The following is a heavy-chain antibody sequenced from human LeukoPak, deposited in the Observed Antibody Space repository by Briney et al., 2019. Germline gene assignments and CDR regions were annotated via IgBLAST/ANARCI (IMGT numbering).Heavy chain of an antibody. Sequence: GGSLRLSCAASGFTFSSSEMNWVRQAPGKGLEWVSYISSSGSSIYYADSVKGRFTISRDNAKNSLYLQMNSLRAEDTAVYYCASFYYDSSGYSSGTDYWGQGTLVTVSS. CDR3: ASFYYDSSGYSSGTDY. CDR2: ISSSGSSI. D-gene: IGHD3-22*01. J-gene: IGHJ4*02. CDR1: GFTFSSSE. V-gene: IGHV3-48*03.